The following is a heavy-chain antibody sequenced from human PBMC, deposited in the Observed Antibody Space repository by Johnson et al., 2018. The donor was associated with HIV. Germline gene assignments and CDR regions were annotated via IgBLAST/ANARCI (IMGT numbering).Heavy chain of an antibody. CDR1: GFTFSSYA. D-gene: IGHD3-10*01. V-gene: IGHV3-30-3*01. CDR2: ISYDGSNK. Sequence: VQLVESGGGLVQPGGSLRLSCAASGFTFSSYAMHWVRQAPGKGLAWVAVISYDGSNKSYEESVKAPFTISRDTSTNTLYLQMNRLRTDDTTLYYCATDRFHPHAFDIWGQGTLVTVSS. J-gene: IGHJ3*02. CDR3: ATDRFHPHAFDI.